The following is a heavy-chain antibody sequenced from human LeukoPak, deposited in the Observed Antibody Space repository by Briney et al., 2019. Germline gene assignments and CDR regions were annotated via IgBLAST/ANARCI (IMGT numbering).Heavy chain of an antibody. Sequence: SETLSLTCAVYGGPFSGYYWSWIRQPPGKGLEWIGEINHSGSTNYNPSLKSRVTISVDTSKNQFSLKLSSVTAADTAVYYCARGRGGSSWPLYYYGMDVWGQGTTVTVSS. D-gene: IGHD6-13*01. V-gene: IGHV4-34*01. CDR3: ARGRGGSSWPLYYYGMDV. J-gene: IGHJ6*02. CDR2: INHSGST. CDR1: GGPFSGYY.